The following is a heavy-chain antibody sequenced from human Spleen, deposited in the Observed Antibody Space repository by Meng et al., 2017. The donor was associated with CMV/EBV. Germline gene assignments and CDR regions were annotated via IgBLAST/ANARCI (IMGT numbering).Heavy chain of an antibody. CDR2: MNWNDSNT. Sequence: GGSLRLSCAASGCPFGDYGMNWVRQAPGKGLEWVSSMNWNDSNTSYADSVKGRFTVSRDNSKNTLYLQMSSLRAEDTALYYCAKANYDILTGPGLVDYWGQGTLVTVSS. V-gene: IGHV3-20*04. CDR3: AKANYDILTGPGLVDY. CDR1: GCPFGDYG. J-gene: IGHJ4*02. D-gene: IGHD3-9*01.